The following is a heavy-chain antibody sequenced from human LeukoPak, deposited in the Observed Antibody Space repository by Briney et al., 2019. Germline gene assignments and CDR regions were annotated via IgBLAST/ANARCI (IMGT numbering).Heavy chain of an antibody. V-gene: IGHV3-30-3*01. J-gene: IGHJ5*02. CDR2: ISYDGSNK. CDR3: ARDLSYCGSGSYYDWFDP. Sequence: GGSLRLSCAASGFTFSSYAMHWVRQAPGKGLEWVAVISYDGSNKYYADSVKGRFTISRDNSKNTLYLQMNSLRAEDTAVYYCARDLSYCGSGSYYDWFDPWGQGTLVTASS. CDR1: GFTFSSYA. D-gene: IGHD3-10*01.